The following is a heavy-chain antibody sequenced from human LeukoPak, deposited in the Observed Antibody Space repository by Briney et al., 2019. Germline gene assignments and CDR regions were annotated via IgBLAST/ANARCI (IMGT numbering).Heavy chain of an antibody. CDR1: GFTFSSYG. CDR2: IRYDGSNK. V-gene: IGHV3-30*02. Sequence: PGGSLRLSCAASGFTFSSYGMHWVRQAPGKGLEWVAFIRYDGSNKYYADSVKGRFTISRDNSKNTLYLQMNSLRAEDTAVYYCAKGAGSITRNWFDPWGQGTLVTVSS. D-gene: IGHD3-10*01. CDR3: AKGAGSITRNWFDP. J-gene: IGHJ5*02.